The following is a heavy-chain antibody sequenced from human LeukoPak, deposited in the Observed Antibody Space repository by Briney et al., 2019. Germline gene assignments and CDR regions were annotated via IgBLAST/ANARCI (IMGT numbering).Heavy chain of an antibody. CDR1: GYPFTGYH. J-gene: IGHJ5*02. D-gene: IGHD7-27*01. CDR2: IYPDSGDT. CDR3: AALGSRMKMRVDL. V-gene: IGHV1-2*02. Sequence: GASVKVSCKASGYPFTGYHVQWVRQDPGQGLEWLGRIYPDSGDTIYAQKFQGRVTMTRDTSISTAYMVLSRLTSDDTAVYYCAALGSRMKMRVDLWGQGTPVTVSS.